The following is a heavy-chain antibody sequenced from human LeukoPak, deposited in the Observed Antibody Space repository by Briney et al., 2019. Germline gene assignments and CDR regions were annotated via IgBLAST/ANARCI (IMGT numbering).Heavy chain of an antibody. CDR2: ISSNGGSS. V-gene: IGHV3-64D*09. CDR1: GFTFSAYA. Sequence: GGSLRLSCSASGFTFSAYAMYCVRQAPGKGLEYVSGISSNGGSSFYADSVKGRFTISRDNSKNTLYLQMSSLRAEDTAVYYCVKITSVTGGDCWGQGTRLTVSS. J-gene: IGHJ4*02. D-gene: IGHD1-1*01. CDR3: VKITSVTGGDC.